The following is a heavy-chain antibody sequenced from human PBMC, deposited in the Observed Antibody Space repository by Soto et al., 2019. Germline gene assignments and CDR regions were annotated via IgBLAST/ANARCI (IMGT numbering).Heavy chain of an antibody. Sequence: QVQLVQSGAEVKKPGASVKVSCRTSGYTFTHYYIHGVRQAPGQGLEWLAIINPASGSTNYAQDFQGSGALTMDTSTTTVYIELSGVRAEYTAIFYCASDLAAGDHWGQGTLVTVSS. J-gene: IGHJ4*02. CDR1: GYTFTHYY. CDR2: INPASGST. V-gene: IGHV1-46*01. CDR3: ASDLAAGDH. D-gene: IGHD6-13*01.